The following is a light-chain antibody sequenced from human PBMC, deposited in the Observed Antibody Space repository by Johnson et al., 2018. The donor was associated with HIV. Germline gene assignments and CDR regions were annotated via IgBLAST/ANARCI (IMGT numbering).Light chain of an antibody. Sequence: QSVLTQPPSVSAAPGQRVTISCSGASSTFGNSYISWYQLLPGSPPKLLVFKYNERPSGIPDRFSGSNSGTSATLDITGLQTGDEADYYCATWDTSLSTGGVFGTGTKVTVL. J-gene: IGLJ1*01. CDR2: KYN. CDR3: ATWDTSLSTGGV. CDR1: SSTFGNSY. V-gene: IGLV1-51*02.